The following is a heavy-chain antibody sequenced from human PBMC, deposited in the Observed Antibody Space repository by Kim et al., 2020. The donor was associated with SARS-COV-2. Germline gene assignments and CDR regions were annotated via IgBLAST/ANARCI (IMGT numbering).Heavy chain of an antibody. Sequence: GGSLRLSCAASGFTFSSYAMHWVRQAPGKGLEWVAVISYDGSNKYYADSVKGRFTISRDNSKNTLYLQMNSLRAEDTAVYYCARDQILRSSGYSSSPFDYWGQGTLVTVSS. D-gene: IGHD6-13*01. CDR3: ARDQILRSSGYSSSPFDY. CDR1: GFTFSSYA. CDR2: ISYDGSNK. V-gene: IGHV3-30*04. J-gene: IGHJ4*02.